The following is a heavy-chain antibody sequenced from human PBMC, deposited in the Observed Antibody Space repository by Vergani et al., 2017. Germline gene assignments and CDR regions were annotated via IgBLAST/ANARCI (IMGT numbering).Heavy chain of an antibody. CDR3: AKGLVTSSGIGWFDP. CDR2: ISWNSNSI. CDR1: GFTSAGYA. D-gene: IGHD6-6*01. Sequence: EVQLEESGGGLVLPGRSLRLSCVASGFTSAGYAMHWVRQAPGKGLEWVSGISWNSNSIGYADSVKGRFTISRDNAKNSLYLQMNSLRAEDTALYYCAKGLVTSSGIGWFDPWGQGTLVTVSS. V-gene: IGHV3-9*02. J-gene: IGHJ5*02.